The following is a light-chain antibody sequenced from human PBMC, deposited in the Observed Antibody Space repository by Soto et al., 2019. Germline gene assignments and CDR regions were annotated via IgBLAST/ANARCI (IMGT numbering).Light chain of an antibody. Sequence: EIVLTQSPGTLSLSPGERATLSCRASQSVSSSYLAWYQQKPGQAPRLLIYGASSRATGLPDRFSGSGSGTDFSLTINRLEPEDFAVYYCQQYGSSPRYTFGQGTKLEIK. J-gene: IGKJ2*01. CDR3: QQYGSSPRYT. CDR1: QSVSSSY. V-gene: IGKV3-20*01. CDR2: GAS.